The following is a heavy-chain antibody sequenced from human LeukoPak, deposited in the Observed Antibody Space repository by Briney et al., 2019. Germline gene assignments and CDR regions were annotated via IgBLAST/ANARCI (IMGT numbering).Heavy chain of an antibody. D-gene: IGHD1-26*01. CDR1: GYTFTGYY. CDR3: ARVRGGSYSSFDY. Sequence: ASVKVSCKASGYTFTGYYMHWVRQAPGQGLEWMGWINPNSGGTNYAQKFQGRVTMTRDTSISTAYMELSRLRSDDTAVYYCARVRGGSYSSFDYWGQGTLVTVSS. CDR2: INPNSGGT. J-gene: IGHJ4*02. V-gene: IGHV1-2*02.